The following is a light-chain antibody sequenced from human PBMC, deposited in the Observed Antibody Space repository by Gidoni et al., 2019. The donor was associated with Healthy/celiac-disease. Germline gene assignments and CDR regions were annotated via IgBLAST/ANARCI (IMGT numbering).Light chain of an antibody. CDR1: QSISSY. J-gene: IGKJ4*01. Sequence: DIQMTQSPSSLSASVGDRVTITCRASQSISSYLNWYQQKPGKAPKLLIYAASSLQRGVPSRFSGSGSGTDFTLTIRSLQPEDFATYYCQQSYSTPLTFGGGTKVEIQ. CDR2: AAS. V-gene: IGKV1-39*01. CDR3: QQSYSTPLT.